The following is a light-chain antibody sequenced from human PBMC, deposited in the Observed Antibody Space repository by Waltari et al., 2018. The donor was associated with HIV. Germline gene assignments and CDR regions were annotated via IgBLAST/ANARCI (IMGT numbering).Light chain of an antibody. Sequence: QSALTQPASVSGSPGQSITISCTGTSSDVGGYNHVSWYQQHPVTAPKLMIFGVSNRPSGVSNRFSGSKSGNTASLTISGLQAEDEADYYCSSYTRSSTLGVFGTGTKVTVL. V-gene: IGLV2-14*03. J-gene: IGLJ1*01. CDR2: GVS. CDR1: SSDVGGYNH. CDR3: SSYTRSSTLGV.